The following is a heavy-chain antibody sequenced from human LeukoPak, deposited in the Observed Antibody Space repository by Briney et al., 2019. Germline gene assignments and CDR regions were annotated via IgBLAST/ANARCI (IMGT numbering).Heavy chain of an antibody. CDR1: GDSVSSNSAA. V-gene: IGHV6-1*01. CDR2: TYYRSKWYN. CDR3: ARIVVVPAATPGRYFYYGMDV. D-gene: IGHD2-2*02. Sequence: SQTLSLTCAISGDSVSSNSAAWNWIRQSPSRGLEWLGRTYYRSKWYNDYAVSVESRITINPDTSKNQFSLQLNSVTPEDTAVYYCARIVVVPAATPGRYFYYGMDVWGKGATVTVSS. J-gene: IGHJ6*04.